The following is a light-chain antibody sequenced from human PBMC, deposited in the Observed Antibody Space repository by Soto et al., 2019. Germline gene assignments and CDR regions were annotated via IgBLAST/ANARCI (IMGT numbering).Light chain of an antibody. J-gene: IGKJ2*01. V-gene: IGKV3-11*01. CDR1: QGVSSY. Sequence: EIVLTQSPATLALSPEERATLSCRASQGVSSYLAWYQQKPGQAPRLLIYDASNRATGIPARFSGSGSGTEFKLTVSSLESEDFAVYYCQQSSNWPPYTFGQGIKLEIK. CDR2: DAS. CDR3: QQSSNWPPYT.